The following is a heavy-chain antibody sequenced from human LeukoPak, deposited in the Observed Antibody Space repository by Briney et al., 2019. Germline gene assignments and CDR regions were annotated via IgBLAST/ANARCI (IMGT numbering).Heavy chain of an antibody. J-gene: IGHJ6*02. CDR1: GFTFSDYY. V-gene: IGHV3-11*01. CDR2: ISSSDSTI. CDR3: ARDGSRYCSSTSCYSGYYYYGMDV. D-gene: IGHD2-2*01. Sequence: GGSLRLSCAASGFTFSDYYMSWIRLAPGKGLEWVSYISSSDSTIYYADSVKGRFTISRDNAKNSLYLQLNSLRAEDTAVYYCARDGSRYCSSTSCYSGYYYYGMDVWGQGTTVTVSS.